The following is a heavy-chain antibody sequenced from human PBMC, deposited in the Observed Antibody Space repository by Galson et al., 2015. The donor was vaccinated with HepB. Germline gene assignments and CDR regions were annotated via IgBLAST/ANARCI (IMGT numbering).Heavy chain of an antibody. D-gene: IGHD6-13*01. V-gene: IGHV3-23*01. CDR1: GFTFNNYA. CDR3: AKAGYTSGWYKNTFDY. CDR2: IGGGGGST. J-gene: IGHJ4*02. Sequence: SLRLSCAASGFTFNNYAMSWVRQAPGKGLEWVSSIGGGGGSTYSADSVKGRFTISRDNSKNSLYLQMNSLRAEDTAVYYCAKAGYTSGWYKNTFDYWGQGTLVTVSS.